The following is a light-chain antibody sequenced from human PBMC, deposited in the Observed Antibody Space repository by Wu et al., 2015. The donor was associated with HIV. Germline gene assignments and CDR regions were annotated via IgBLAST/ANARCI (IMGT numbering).Light chain of an antibody. V-gene: IGKV1-39*01. CDR2: TAF. CDR1: QIIDDY. Sequence: DIQMTQSPSSLSASVGDRVTITCRASQIIDDYLNWYQQRPGEAPKLLIYTAFNLQSGVPSRFSGSRSGRIFTLTISSLQPEDFATYYCLQSYSTLWTFGQGTKVEIK. CDR3: LQSYSTLWT. J-gene: IGKJ1*01.